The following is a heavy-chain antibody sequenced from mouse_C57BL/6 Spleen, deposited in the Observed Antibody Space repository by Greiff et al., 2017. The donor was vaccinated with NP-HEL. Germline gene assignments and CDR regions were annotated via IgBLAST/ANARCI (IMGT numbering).Heavy chain of an antibody. D-gene: IGHD1-1*01. CDR2: IRLKSDNYAT. CDR3: TGYTVVAYWYFDV. V-gene: IGHV6-3*01. J-gene: IGHJ1*03. CDR1: GFTFSNYW. Sequence: EVQLVESGGGLVQPGGSMKLSCVASGFTFSNYWMNWVRQSPEKGLEWVAQIRLKSDNYATHYAESVKGRFTISRDDSKSSVYLQMNNLRAEDTGIYYCTGYTVVAYWYFDVWGTGTTVTVSS.